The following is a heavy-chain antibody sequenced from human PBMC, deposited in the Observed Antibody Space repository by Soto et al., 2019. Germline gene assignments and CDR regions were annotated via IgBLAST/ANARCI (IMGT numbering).Heavy chain of an antibody. V-gene: IGHV1-69*13. CDR3: ARGGKKMATFYYFDH. Sequence: GASVKVSCKASGGTFSSYAISWVRQAPGQGLEWMGGIIPIFGTANYAQKFQGRVTITADESTSTAYMELSSLRSEDTAVYYCARGGKKMATFYYFDHWGQGTPVTVSS. D-gene: IGHD5-12*01. CDR2: IIPIFGTA. CDR1: GGTFSSYA. J-gene: IGHJ4*02.